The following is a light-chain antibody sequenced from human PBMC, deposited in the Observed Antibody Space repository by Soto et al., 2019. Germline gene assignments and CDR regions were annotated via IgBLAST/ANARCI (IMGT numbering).Light chain of an antibody. CDR1: QSVSNN. CDR3: QQYNNWPRGT. J-gene: IGKJ4*01. V-gene: IGKV3-15*01. Sequence: EIVMTQSPATLSVSPGERATLSCRASQSVSNNLAWYQQKPGQAPRLLIYGASTRATGIPARLSGSGSGTEFTLTISSLQYEDFAVYYCQQYNNWPRGTFGGGTKVEIK. CDR2: GAS.